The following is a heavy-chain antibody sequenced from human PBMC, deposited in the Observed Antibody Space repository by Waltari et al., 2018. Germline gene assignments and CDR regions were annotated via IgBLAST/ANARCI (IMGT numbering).Heavy chain of an antibody. CDR3: ARDGGATSAEYFQH. CDR2: SHTRGGT. J-gene: IGHJ1*01. Sequence: QVQLQESGPGLVKPSETLSLTCTVSGGSISSYYWSWIRQPAGKGLEWIGRSHTRGGTNYNPSLKSRGTISVDKSKNQFSLKLSSGTAADTAVYYCARDGGATSAEYFQHWGQGTLVTVSS. V-gene: IGHV4-4*07. D-gene: IGHD1-26*01. CDR1: GGSISSYY.